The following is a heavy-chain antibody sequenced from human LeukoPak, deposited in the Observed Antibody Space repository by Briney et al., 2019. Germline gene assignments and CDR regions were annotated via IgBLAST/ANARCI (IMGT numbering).Heavy chain of an antibody. V-gene: IGHV1-46*01. Sequence: ASVKVSCKASGYTFTKSDYVHWVRQAPGQGLEWMGIINPTDGTTFYAQKFQGRVTMTRDTSTNTVYMELSSLRSEDTAVFYCARGPTDMDFDYWGQGRLVTVSS. J-gene: IGHJ4*02. CDR1: GYTFTKSDY. CDR2: INPTDGTT. CDR3: ARGPTDMDFDY.